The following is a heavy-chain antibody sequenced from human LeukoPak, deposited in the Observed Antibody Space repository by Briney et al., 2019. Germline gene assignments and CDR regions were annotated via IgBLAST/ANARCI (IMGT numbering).Heavy chain of an antibody. CDR3: AEAASVRGVSY. J-gene: IGHJ4*02. Sequence: PGGSLRLSCAASGFTFSTYWMHWVRQAPGNGPLWVSHINGDGSTTNYADSVKGRFTISRDNAKNTLYLQMNSLRAEDTAVYYCAEAASVRGVSYWGQGTLVTVSS. V-gene: IGHV3-74*01. D-gene: IGHD3-10*01. CDR2: INGDGSTT. CDR1: GFTFSTYW.